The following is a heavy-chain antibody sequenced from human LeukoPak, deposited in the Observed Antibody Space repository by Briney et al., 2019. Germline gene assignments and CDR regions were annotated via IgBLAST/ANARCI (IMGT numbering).Heavy chain of an antibody. CDR3: ARDRVGLGSGYDPYYYYMDV. J-gene: IGHJ6*03. V-gene: IGHV4-61*02. Sequence: NPSQTLSLTCTVSGGSISSGTYYWTWIRQPAGKGLEWIGRTYTSGSTNYNPSLKSRVTISIDTSKNQFSLKLSSVTAADTAVYYCARDRVGLGSGYDPYYYYMDVWGKGTTVTVSS. D-gene: IGHD3-3*01. CDR1: GGSISSGTYY. CDR2: TYTSGST.